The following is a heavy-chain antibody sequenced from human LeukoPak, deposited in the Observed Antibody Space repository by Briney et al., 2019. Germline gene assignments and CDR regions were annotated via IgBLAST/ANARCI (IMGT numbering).Heavy chain of an antibody. Sequence: SETLSLTCIVSGGSISGSSYYWAWIRQPPGKGLEWIGSGFYSGSAYYNPSLKSRVTISVDTSKNQFSLNLSSVTAADTAVYYCARPHWGHEDGMDVWGQGTTVTVSS. V-gene: IGHV4-39*01. CDR3: ARPHWGHEDGMDV. J-gene: IGHJ6*02. D-gene: IGHD3-16*01. CDR2: GFYSGSA. CDR1: GGSISGSSYY.